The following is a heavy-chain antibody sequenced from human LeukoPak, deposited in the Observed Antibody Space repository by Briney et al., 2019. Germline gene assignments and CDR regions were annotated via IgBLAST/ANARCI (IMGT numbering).Heavy chain of an antibody. CDR2: IKNDGIGT. Sequence: PGGSLRLSCVASGYTFSSNWMHWVRQAPGKGLMWVSRIKNDGIGTYADSVKGRFTISRDNDKNTLYVQMNNLRVEDTAVYYCARAEVAGTFGYWGQGTLVTVSS. D-gene: IGHD6-19*01. J-gene: IGHJ4*02. CDR3: ARAEVAGTFGY. CDR1: GYTFSSNW. V-gene: IGHV3-74*01.